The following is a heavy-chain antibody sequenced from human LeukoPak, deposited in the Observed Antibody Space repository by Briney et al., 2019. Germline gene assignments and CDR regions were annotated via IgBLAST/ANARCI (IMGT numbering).Heavy chain of an antibody. D-gene: IGHD4-17*01. CDR1: GYTFTGYY. CDR2: INPNSGGT. V-gene: IGHV1-2*02. Sequence: ASVKVSCKASGYTFTGYYMHWVRQAPGQGLEWMGWINPNSGGTNYAQKFQGRVTMTRDTSISTAYMELSRLRSDDTAVYYCAREFEDYGDYEGPFDYWGQGTLVTVSS. J-gene: IGHJ4*02. CDR3: AREFEDYGDYEGPFDY.